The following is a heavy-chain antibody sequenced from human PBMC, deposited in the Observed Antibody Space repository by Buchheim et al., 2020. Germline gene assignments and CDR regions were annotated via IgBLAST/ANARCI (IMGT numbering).Heavy chain of an antibody. CDR3: AKDQAYWSSRTELNYYYYGMDV. Sequence: QVQLVESGGGVVQPGRSLRLSCAASGFTFSSYGMHWVRQAPGKGLEWVAVISYDGSNKYYADSVKGRFTISRDNSKNTLYLQMNSLSAEDTAVYYWAKDQAYWSSRTELNYYYYGMDVWGQGTT. D-gene: IGHD2-21*01. CDR1: GFTFSSYG. CDR2: ISYDGSNK. V-gene: IGHV3-30*18. J-gene: IGHJ6*02.